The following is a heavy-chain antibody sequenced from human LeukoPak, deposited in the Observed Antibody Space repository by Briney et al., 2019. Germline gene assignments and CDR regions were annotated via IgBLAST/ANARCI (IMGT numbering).Heavy chain of an antibody. Sequence: SXRXXYYYWGWIRQPPGKGLEWIGSIYDSGSTYYNPSLKSRVTISVDTSKNQFSLKLNSVTAADTAVYYCARHYGPWGQGTLVTVSS. CDR2: IYDSGST. CDR1: SXRXXYYY. CDR3: ARHYGP. J-gene: IGHJ5*02. V-gene: IGHV4-39*01. D-gene: IGHD3-10*01.